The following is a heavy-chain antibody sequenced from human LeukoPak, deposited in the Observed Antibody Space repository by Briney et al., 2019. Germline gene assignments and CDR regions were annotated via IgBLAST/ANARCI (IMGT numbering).Heavy chain of an antibody. CDR2: IIPIFGTA. J-gene: IGHJ4*02. CDR3: ASVRGYSYGYFGYFDY. CDR1: GGTFSSYA. Sequence: SVKVSCKASGGTFSSYAISWVRQAPGQGLEWMGGIIPIFGTANYAQKFQGRVTITTDESTSTAYMELSSLRPEDTAVYYCASVRGYSYGYFGYFDYWGQGTLVTVSS. V-gene: IGHV1-69*05. D-gene: IGHD5-18*01.